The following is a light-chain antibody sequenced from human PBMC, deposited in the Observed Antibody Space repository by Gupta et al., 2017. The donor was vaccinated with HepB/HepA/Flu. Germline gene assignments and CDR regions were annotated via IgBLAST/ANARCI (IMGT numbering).Light chain of an antibody. Sequence: DIQMTQSPSFLSASVGDRVTITCRASQAINNFLAWYQQKPGKVPKLLIYAASTLQSGVPSRFSASGSGTEFTLTISSLQPEDLATYYCQKYDVAPLTFGPGTKVDLK. CDR1: QAINNF. J-gene: IGKJ3*01. CDR3: QKYDVAPLT. V-gene: IGKV1-27*01. CDR2: AAS.